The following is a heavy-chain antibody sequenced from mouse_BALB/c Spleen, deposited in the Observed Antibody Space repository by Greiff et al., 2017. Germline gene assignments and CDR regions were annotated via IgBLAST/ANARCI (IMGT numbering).Heavy chain of an antibody. CDR3: TSGLLRLYAMDY. CDR2: IRLKSNNYAT. J-gene: IGHJ4*01. D-gene: IGHD1-1*01. V-gene: IGHV6-6*02. CDR1: GFTFSNYW. Sequence: EVKVEESGGGLVQPGGSMKLSCVASGFTFSNYWMNWVRQSPEKGLEWVAEIRLKSNNYATHYAESVKGRFTISRDDSKSSVYLQMNNLRAEDTGIYYCTSGLLRLYAMDYWGQGTSVTVSS.